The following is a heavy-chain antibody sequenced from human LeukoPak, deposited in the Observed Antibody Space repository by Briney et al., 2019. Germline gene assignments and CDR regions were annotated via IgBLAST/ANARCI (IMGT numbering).Heavy chain of an antibody. V-gene: IGHV3-23*01. Sequence: GGSLRLSCAASGFTFSSYAMSWVRQAPGKGLEWVSAISGSGGSTYYADSVKGRFTISRDNSKNTLYLQMDSLRAEDTAIYYCAREGSSCFDLWGQGTLVTVSS. J-gene: IGHJ4*02. D-gene: IGHD6-13*01. CDR3: AREGSSCFDL. CDR2: ISGSGGST. CDR1: GFTFSSYA.